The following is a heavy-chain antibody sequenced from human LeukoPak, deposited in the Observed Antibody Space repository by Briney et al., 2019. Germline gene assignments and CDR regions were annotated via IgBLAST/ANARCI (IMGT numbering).Heavy chain of an antibody. CDR2: ISWNSGSI. V-gene: IGHV3-9*01. Sequence: GGSLRLSCAASGFTFDDYAMHWVRQAPGKGLEWVSGISWNSGSIGYADSVKGRFTISRDNAKNSLYLQMNSLRAEDTALYYSAKGAYYGDYVGYYYMDVWGKGTTVTISS. D-gene: IGHD4-17*01. CDR3: AKGAYYGDYVGYYYMDV. CDR1: GFTFDDYA. J-gene: IGHJ6*03.